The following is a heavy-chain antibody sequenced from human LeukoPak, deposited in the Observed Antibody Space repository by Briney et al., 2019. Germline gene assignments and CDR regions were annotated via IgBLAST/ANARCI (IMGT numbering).Heavy chain of an antibody. Sequence: GGSLRLSCAASGFTFSRYAMHWVRQAPGKGLEWVAVISYDGSNKFYADSVKGRFTISGDNSKNTLYLQMNTLRAEDTAVYYCASPYDFWSGYIEPVRGDFWGQGTLVTVSS. CDR2: ISYDGSNK. J-gene: IGHJ4*02. CDR3: ASPYDFWSGYIEPVRGDF. CDR1: GFTFSRYA. D-gene: IGHD3-3*01. V-gene: IGHV3-30-3*01.